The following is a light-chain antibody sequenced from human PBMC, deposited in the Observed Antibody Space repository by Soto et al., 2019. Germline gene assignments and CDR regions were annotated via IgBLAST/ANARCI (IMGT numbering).Light chain of an antibody. Sequence: EIVLTQSPATLSLSPGERATLSCRASQSVTNSLAWYQQKPGQAPRLLVYDASNRATGVPARFSGSGSGTDFTLTISSLEPEDFAVYYCQQRYRWPPITFGQGTRLEIK. CDR2: DAS. V-gene: IGKV3-11*01. CDR1: QSVTNS. CDR3: QQRYRWPPIT. J-gene: IGKJ5*01.